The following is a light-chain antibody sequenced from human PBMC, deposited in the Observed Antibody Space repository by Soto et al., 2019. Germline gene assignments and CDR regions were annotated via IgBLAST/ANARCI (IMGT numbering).Light chain of an antibody. V-gene: IGLV2-23*02. J-gene: IGLJ1*01. CDR3: CSYAGGATYV. CDR1: ISDVGTYNL. CDR2: EVS. Sequence: QSALTQPASVSGSPGQSITISCTGTISDVGTYNLVSWFQQHPGKAPKLMIFEVSERPSGVSNRFSGSKSGNAASLTISGLQAEDEVDYYCCSYAGGATYVFGTGTKLTVL.